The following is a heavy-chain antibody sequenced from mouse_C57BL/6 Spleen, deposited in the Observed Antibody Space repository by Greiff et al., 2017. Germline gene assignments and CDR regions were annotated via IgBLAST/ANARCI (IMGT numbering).Heavy chain of an antibody. CDR2: IYPGKSAT. V-gene: IGHV1-5*01. J-gene: IGHJ4*01. CDR3: TSEGRGYAMDY. CDR1: GYTFTSYW. D-gene: IGHD3-3*01. Sequence: VQLQQSGPVLARPGASVKMSCTPSGYTFTSYWMHWVKQRPGQGLEWLGAIYPGKSATSSNQKLKGKAKLTAVTSASTAYMELSGLTKEDSAVYYCTSEGRGYAMDYWGQGTSVTVSS.